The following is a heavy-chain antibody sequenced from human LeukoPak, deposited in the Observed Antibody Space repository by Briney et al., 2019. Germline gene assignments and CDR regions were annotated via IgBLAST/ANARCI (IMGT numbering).Heavy chain of an antibody. CDR2: IKSRNDGGTT. D-gene: IGHD3-22*01. CDR1: GFTFSNAW. J-gene: IGHJ4*02. CDR3: TTDVVGYDSSGYYKMVDY. V-gene: IGHV3-15*05. Sequence: PGGSLRLSCAASGFTFSNAWMKWVRQAPGKGLEWVGRIKSRNDGGTTDYAAPVKGRFTISRDDSKNTLYPQMNSLKTEDTAVYYCTTDVVGYDSSGYYKMVDYWGQGTLVTVSS.